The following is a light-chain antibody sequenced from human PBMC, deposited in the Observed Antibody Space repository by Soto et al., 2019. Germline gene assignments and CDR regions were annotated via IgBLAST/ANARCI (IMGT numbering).Light chain of an antibody. Sequence: EIVLTQSPGTLSLSPGERATLSCRASQSVSSSYLAWYQQKPGQAPRLLIYGASSRATGIPDRFSGSGSGTVFTLTISRLEPEDFAVYYCQPYGSSPPWTFGQGTKV. CDR1: QSVSSSY. CDR2: GAS. V-gene: IGKV3-20*01. CDR3: QPYGSSPPWT. J-gene: IGKJ1*01.